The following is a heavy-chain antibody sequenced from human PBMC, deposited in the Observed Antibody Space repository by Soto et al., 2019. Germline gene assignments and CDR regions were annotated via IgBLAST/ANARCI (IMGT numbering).Heavy chain of an antibody. CDR2: ISSSSSTI. CDR3: ASFLAGYCSSTSCPFDY. Sequence: EVQLVESGGGLVQPGGSLRLSCAASGFTFSSYSMNWVRQAPGKALEWVSYISSSSSTIYYADSVKGRFTISRDNAKNSLYLQMNSLRAEDTAVYYCASFLAGYCSSTSCPFDYWGQGTLVTVSS. D-gene: IGHD2-2*01. J-gene: IGHJ4*02. CDR1: GFTFSSYS. V-gene: IGHV3-48*01.